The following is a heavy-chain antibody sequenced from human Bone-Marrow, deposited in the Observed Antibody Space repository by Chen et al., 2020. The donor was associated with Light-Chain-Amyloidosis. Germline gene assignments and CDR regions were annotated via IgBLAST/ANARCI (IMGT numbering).Heavy chain of an antibody. V-gene: IGHV3-23*01. CDR2: IRGSGGST. Sequence: EVQLLESGGGLVQPGGSLRLSCAASGFTFSSYAMSWVRQAPGKGLEWVSGIRGSGGSTDYADSVKGRFTISRDNSKNTLYLQMNSLRAEDTAVYYCAKRPPYPSIYGMDVWGQGTTVTVSS. D-gene: IGHD2-21*01. CDR1: GFTFSSYA. J-gene: IGHJ6*02. CDR3: AKRPPYPSIYGMDV.